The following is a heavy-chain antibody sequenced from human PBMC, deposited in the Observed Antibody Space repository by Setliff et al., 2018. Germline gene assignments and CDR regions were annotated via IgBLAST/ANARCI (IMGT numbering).Heavy chain of an antibody. J-gene: IGHJ4*02. Sequence: ASVKVSCKASGYTFRNYASAWVRQAPGQGLEWVGWISVYNGDTNYAQKFQGRVTLTTDTSTSTAYMELRSLTSDDSAFYYCARAPSVELVTIRTNSWFTYWGQGTLVTAPQ. D-gene: IGHD5-18*01. CDR2: ISVYNGDT. V-gene: IGHV1-18*01. CDR3: ARAPSVELVTIRTNSWFTY. CDR1: GYTFRNYA.